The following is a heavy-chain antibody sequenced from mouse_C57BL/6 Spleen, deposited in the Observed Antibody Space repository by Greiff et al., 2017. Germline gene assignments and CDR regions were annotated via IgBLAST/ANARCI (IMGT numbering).Heavy chain of an antibody. V-gene: IGHV1-80*01. D-gene: IGHD3-3*01. Sequence: VQVVESGAELVKPGASVKISCKASGYAFSSYWMNWVKQRPGKGLEWIGQIYPGDGDTNYNGKFKGKATLTADKSSSTAYMQLSSLTSEDSAVYFCARGGTKAWFAYWGQGTLVTVSA. CDR2: IYPGDGDT. CDR1: GYAFSSYW. J-gene: IGHJ3*01. CDR3: ARGGTKAWFAY.